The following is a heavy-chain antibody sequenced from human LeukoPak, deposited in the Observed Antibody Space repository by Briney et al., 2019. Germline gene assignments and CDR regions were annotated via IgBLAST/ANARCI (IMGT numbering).Heavy chain of an antibody. D-gene: IGHD1-26*01. V-gene: IGHV4-59*08. CDR1: GGSISSYY. CDR3: ARVWELRHFDY. CDR2: IYYSGST. Sequence: SETLSLTCSVSGGSISSYYWSWIRQPPGKGLEWIGYIYYSGSTNYNPSLKSRVTISVDRSKNQFSLKLSSVTAADTAVYYCARVWELRHFDYWGQGTLVTVSS. J-gene: IGHJ4*02.